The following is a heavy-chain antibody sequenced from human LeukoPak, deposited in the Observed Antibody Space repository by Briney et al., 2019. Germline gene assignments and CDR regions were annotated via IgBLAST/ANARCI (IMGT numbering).Heavy chain of an antibody. CDR3: ASSYYAGYSSSWYNWYLDL. CDR2: MNPNSGNT. Sequence: ASVKVSCKASGYTFTSYDINWVRQATGQGLEWMGWMNPNSGNTGYAQKFQGRVTMTRNTSISTAYMELSSLRSEDTVVYYCASSYYAGYSSSWYNWYLDLWGRGTLVAVSS. J-gene: IGHJ2*01. CDR1: GYTFTSYD. V-gene: IGHV1-8*01. D-gene: IGHD6-13*01.